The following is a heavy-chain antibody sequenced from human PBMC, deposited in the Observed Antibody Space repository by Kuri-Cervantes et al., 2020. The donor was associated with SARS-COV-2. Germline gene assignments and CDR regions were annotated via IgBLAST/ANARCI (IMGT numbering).Heavy chain of an antibody. D-gene: IGHD3-3*01. CDR3: AGEAYYDFWSGYHTRTDYFDY. J-gene: IGHJ4*02. Sequence: GGSLRLSCAASGFTFSSYAMHWVRQAPGKGLEWVAVISYDGSSKYYADSVKGRFTISRDNSKNTLYLQMNSLRAEDTAVYYCAGEAYYDFWSGYHTRTDYFDYWGQGTLVTVSS. CDR2: ISYDGSSK. V-gene: IGHV3-30-3*01. CDR1: GFTFSSYA.